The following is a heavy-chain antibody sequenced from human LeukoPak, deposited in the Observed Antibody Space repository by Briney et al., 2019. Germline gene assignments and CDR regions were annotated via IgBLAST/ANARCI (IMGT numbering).Heavy chain of an antibody. Sequence: GASVKVSCKASGYTFTSCGISWVRQAPGQGLEWMGWISAYNGNTNYAQKLQGRVTMTTDTSTSTAYMELRSLRSDDTAVYYCAREALGYCSSTSCYVWFDPWGQGTLVTVSS. CDR1: GYTFTSCG. CDR2: ISAYNGNT. V-gene: IGHV1-18*04. D-gene: IGHD2-2*01. J-gene: IGHJ5*02. CDR3: AREALGYCSSTSCYVWFDP.